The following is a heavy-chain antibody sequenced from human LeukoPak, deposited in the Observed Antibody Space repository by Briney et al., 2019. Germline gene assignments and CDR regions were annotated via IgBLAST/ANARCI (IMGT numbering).Heavy chain of an antibody. D-gene: IGHD2-8*01. CDR2: IYTSGST. V-gene: IGHV4-4*07. J-gene: IGHJ4*02. Sequence: SETLSLTCTVSGGSISSYYWSWIRQPAGKGLEWIGRIYTSGSTNYNPSLKSRVTMSVDTSKNQFSLKLSSVTAADTAVYYCARGSAWACHGVRCYPLDNWGQGALVTVSS. CDR1: GGSISSYY. CDR3: ARGSAWACHGVRCYPLDN.